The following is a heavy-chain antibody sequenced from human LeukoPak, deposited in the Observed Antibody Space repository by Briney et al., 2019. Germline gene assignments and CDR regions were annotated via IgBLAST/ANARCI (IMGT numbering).Heavy chain of an antibody. D-gene: IGHD3-10*01. CDR3: AGDYYGSGSFYIEDY. Sequence: PGGSLRLSCAASGFTFRTYSMNWVRQAPGKGLEWVSSITGSSSYMYYADSVKGRFTISRDNAKNSLYLQMNSLRAEDTAVYYCAGDYYGSGSFYIEDYWGQGTLVTFSS. V-gene: IGHV3-21*01. CDR2: ITGSSSYM. CDR1: GFTFRTYS. J-gene: IGHJ4*02.